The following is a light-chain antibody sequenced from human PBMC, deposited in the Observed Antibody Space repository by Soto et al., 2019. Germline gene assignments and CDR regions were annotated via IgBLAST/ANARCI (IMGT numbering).Light chain of an antibody. CDR2: DAS. CDR1: QSVSSY. CDR3: QQRSNWPPYT. Sequence: ESVLKQSPATLSLSPGERATLSCRASQSVSSYLAWYQQKPGQAPRLLIYDASNRATGIPARFSGSGSGTDFTLTISSLEPEDFAVYYCQQRSNWPPYTLGQGTKLEIK. V-gene: IGKV3-11*01. J-gene: IGKJ2*01.